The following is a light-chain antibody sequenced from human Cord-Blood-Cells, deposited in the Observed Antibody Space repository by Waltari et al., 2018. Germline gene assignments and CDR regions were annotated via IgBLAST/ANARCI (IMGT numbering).Light chain of an antibody. CDR3: CSYAGSSTYVV. Sequence: QSALTQPASVSGSPGQSITIPCTGTSSDVGSYNLVSWYQQHPGKAPQLMIYEVSKRPSGVSNRFSGSKLGNTASLTISGLQAEDEADYYCCSYAGSSTYVVFGGGTKLTVL. CDR2: EVS. V-gene: IGLV2-23*02. J-gene: IGLJ2*01. CDR1: SSDVGSYNL.